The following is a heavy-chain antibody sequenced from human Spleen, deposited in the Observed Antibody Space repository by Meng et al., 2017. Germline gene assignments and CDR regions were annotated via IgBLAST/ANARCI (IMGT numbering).Heavy chain of an antibody. D-gene: IGHD3-9*01. J-gene: IGHJ4*02. CDR2: ISYDGNKK. V-gene: IGHV3-30*01. CDR1: GFTFSSYA. CDR3: ARDSVLIGYYFDYFDY. Sequence: LSLTCAASGFTFSSYAMHWVRQAPGKGLEWVAVISYDGNKKYYEDSVKGRFTLSRDNSKNTLYLQMNGLRAEDTAVYYCARDSVLIGYYFDYFDYWGQGTLVTVSS.